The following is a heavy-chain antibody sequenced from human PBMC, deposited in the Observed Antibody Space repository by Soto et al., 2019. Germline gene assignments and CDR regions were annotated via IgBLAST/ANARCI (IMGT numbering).Heavy chain of an antibody. Sequence: XETLSLTCTISGGSFSTNYWSWIRQAPGKGLEWIGYTYYTGSTKYNPSLKSRASISVDTSKNQFSLTLNSAAAADTAVYYCATDSAGRGPFDHWGPGILVTVSS. D-gene: IGHD3-10*01. CDR1: GGSFSTNY. J-gene: IGHJ1*01. CDR3: ATDSAGRGPFDH. V-gene: IGHV4-59*13. CDR2: TYYTGST.